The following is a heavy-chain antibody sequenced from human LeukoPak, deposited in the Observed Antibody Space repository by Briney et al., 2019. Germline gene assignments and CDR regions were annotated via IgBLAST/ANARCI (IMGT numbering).Heavy chain of an antibody. V-gene: IGHV4-34*01. CDR1: GGSFSGYY. D-gene: IGHD2-2*02. Sequence: SETLSLTCAVYGGSFSGYYWSWIRQPPGKGLEWIGGINHSGSTNYNPSLKSRVTISVDTSKNQFSLKLSSVTAADTAVYYCARDRGYCSSTSCSTYYYYYMDVWGKGTTVTVSS. CDR3: ARDRGYCSSTSCSTYYYYYMDV. J-gene: IGHJ6*03. CDR2: INHSGST.